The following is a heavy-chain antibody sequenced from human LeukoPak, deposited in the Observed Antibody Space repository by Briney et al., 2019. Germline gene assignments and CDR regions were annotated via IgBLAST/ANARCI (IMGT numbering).Heavy chain of an antibody. J-gene: IGHJ6*02. V-gene: IGHV3-66*01. Sequence: GGSLRLSCAASGFTFSSNYMSWVRQAPGKGLEWVSVIYSGGSTYYADSVKGRFTISRDNSKNTLYLQMNSLRAEDTAVYYCARVGRTDYYDSSGYYLVYYYGMDVWGQGTTVTVSS. D-gene: IGHD3-22*01. CDR2: IYSGGST. CDR1: GFTFSSNY. CDR3: ARVGRTDYYDSSGYYLVYYYGMDV.